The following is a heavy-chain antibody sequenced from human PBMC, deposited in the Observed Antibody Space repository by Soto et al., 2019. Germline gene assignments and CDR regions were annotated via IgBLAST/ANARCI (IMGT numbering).Heavy chain of an antibody. Sequence: GGSLRLSCAASGFTFSSYAMSWVRQAPGKGLEWVSAISGSGGSTYYADSVKGRFTISRDNSKNTLYLQMNSLRAEDTAVYYCAKDPSYDYIWGSYRFLGAFDIWGQGTMVTVSS. CDR2: ISGSGGST. D-gene: IGHD3-16*02. J-gene: IGHJ3*02. V-gene: IGHV3-23*01. CDR1: GFTFSSYA. CDR3: AKDPSYDYIWGSYRFLGAFDI.